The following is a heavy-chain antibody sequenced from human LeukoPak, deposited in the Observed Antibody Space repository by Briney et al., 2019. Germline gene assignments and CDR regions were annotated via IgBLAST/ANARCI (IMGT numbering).Heavy chain of an antibody. CDR3: AREDIVVVPAATRFDP. CDR2: INSDGSST. Sequence: GGSLRLSCAASGFTFSSCWMHWVRHAPGKGLEWVSRINSDGSSTSYADSVKGRFTISRDNAKNTLYLQMNSLRAEDTAVYYCAREDIVVVPAATRFDPWGQGTLVTVSS. D-gene: IGHD2-2*01. J-gene: IGHJ5*02. V-gene: IGHV3-74*01. CDR1: GFTFSSCW.